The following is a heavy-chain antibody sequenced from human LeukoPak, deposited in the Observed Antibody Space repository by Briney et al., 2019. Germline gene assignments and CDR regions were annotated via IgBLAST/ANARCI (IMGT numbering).Heavy chain of an antibody. D-gene: IGHD3-10*01. CDR2: ISAYNSNT. CDR1: GYTFTSYV. V-gene: IGHV1-18*01. Sequence: GTSVKLSCKASGYTFTSYVISWGRQAPGQGLEGMGWISAYNSNTHYTHNLQGRVTMSTDTSTSTAYMAMKRLRSDDTAVYYCARGGHWRYYYTSGSAFEPWGNGTTVTISS. CDR3: ARGGHWRYYYTSGSAFEP. J-gene: IGHJ6*04.